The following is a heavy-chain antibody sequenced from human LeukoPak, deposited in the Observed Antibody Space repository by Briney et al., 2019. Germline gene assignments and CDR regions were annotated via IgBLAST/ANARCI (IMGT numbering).Heavy chain of an antibody. CDR3: AEGSWSGFGPNAFDI. CDR1: GGTFSSYA. CDR2: IIPIFGTA. V-gene: IGHV1-69*13. D-gene: IGHD3-3*01. J-gene: IGHJ3*02. Sequence: SVKVSCKASGGTFSSYAISWVQQAPGQGLEWMGGIIPIFGTANYAQKFQGRVTITADESTSTAYMELSSLRSEDTAVYYCAEGSWSGFGPNAFDIWGQGTMVTVSS.